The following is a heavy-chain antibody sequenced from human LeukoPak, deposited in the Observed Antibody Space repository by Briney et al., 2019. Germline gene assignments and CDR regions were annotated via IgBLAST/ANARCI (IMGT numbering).Heavy chain of an antibody. D-gene: IGHD2-15*01. J-gene: IGHJ3*02. CDR1: GGSFSGYY. CDR3: AREDTDAFDI. CDR2: INHSGST. V-gene: IGHV4-34*01. Sequence: PSETLSLTCAVYGGSFSGYYWSWVRQPPGKGLEWIGEINHSGSTNYNPSLKSRVTISVDTSMNQFSLKLSSVTAADTAVYYCAREDTDAFDIWGQGTMVTVSS.